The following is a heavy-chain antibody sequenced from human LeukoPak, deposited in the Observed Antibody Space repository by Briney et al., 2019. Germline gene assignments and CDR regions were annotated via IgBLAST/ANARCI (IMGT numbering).Heavy chain of an antibody. CDR3: ARQSSGSYVYFDF. CDR2: MSISGNT. Sequence: KPSETLSLTCTISGGSISSHYYSWIRQPAGKGLEWIGRMSISGNTNYNPSLKSRVTILVDKSKNQFSLKLSSVTAADTAMYYCARQSSGSYVYFDFWGQGTLVTVSS. V-gene: IGHV4-4*07. D-gene: IGHD3-22*01. J-gene: IGHJ4*02. CDR1: GGSISSHY.